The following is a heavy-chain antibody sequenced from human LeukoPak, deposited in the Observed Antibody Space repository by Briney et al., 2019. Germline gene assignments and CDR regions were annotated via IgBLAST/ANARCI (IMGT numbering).Heavy chain of an antibody. D-gene: IGHD3-22*01. CDR1: GFSLTTNAVG. CDR2: IYYSGST. Sequence: SGPTLVNPTQTLTLTCTFSGFSLTTNAVGVSWIRQPPVKGLEWIGSIYYSGSTYYNPSLKSRVTISVDTSKNQFSLKLSSVTAADTAVYYCARRVVIGFCWFDPWGQGTLVTVSS. CDR3: ARRVVIGFCWFDP. V-gene: IGHV4-39*01. J-gene: IGHJ5*02.